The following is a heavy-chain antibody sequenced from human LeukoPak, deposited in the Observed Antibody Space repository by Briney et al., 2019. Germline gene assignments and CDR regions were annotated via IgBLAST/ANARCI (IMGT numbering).Heavy chain of an antibody. D-gene: IGHD2-2*01. CDR1: GGSISSYY. J-gene: IGHJ3*02. CDR2: IYYSGST. CDR3: ARDYCSSTSCYADAFDI. Sequence: SETLSLTCIVSGGSISSYYWSWIRQPPGKGLEWIGYIYYSGSTNYNPSLTSRVTISVDTSKNQFSLKLSSVTAADTAVDYCARDYCSSTSCYADAFDIWGQGTMVTVSS. V-gene: IGHV4-59*12.